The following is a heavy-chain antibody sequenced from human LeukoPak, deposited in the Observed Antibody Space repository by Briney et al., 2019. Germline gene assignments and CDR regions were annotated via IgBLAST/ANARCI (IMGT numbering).Heavy chain of an antibody. J-gene: IGHJ6*02. CDR1: GFTFSSYA. Sequence: GGSLRLSCAASGFTFSSYAMHWVRQAPSKGLEWVAVISYDGSNKYYADSVKGRFSISRDNSKNTLYLQMNSLRAEDTAVYYCARDRVFGVVTYFFYGMDVWGQGTTVTVSS. V-gene: IGHV3-30-3*01. CDR3: ARDRVFGVVTYFFYGMDV. CDR2: ISYDGSNK. D-gene: IGHD3-3*01.